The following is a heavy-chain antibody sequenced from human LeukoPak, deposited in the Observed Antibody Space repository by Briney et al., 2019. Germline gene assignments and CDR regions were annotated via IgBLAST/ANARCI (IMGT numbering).Heavy chain of an antibody. D-gene: IGHD1-14*01. CDR2: ISAYNGDT. CDR1: GYTFTSYG. Sequence: ASVKVSCKASGYTFTSYGISWVRQAPGQGLEWMGWISAYNGDTNYAQKLQGRVTVTTDTSTSTAYMELRSLRSDDTAVYYCARTLSENSSPGYWGQGTLVTVSS. V-gene: IGHV1-18*01. CDR3: ARTLSENSSPGY. J-gene: IGHJ4*02.